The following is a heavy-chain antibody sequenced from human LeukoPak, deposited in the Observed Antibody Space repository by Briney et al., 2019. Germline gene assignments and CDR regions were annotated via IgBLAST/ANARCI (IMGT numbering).Heavy chain of an antibody. Sequence: GGSLRLSCAASGFTFSSHAMTWVRQAPGKGLEWVSAIGGSGDYTYYADSVKGRFTISRDNSKNTLYLQMNSLRAEDTAVYYCAKDLRYYYDSSGYDAFDIWGQGTMVTVSS. V-gene: IGHV3-23*01. CDR3: AKDLRYYYDSSGYDAFDI. CDR1: GFTFSSHA. CDR2: IGGSGDYT. D-gene: IGHD3-22*01. J-gene: IGHJ3*02.